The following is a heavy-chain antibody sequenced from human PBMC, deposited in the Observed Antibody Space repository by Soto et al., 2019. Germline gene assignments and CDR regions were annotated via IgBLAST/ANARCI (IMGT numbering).Heavy chain of an antibody. V-gene: IGHV4-31*02. CDR2: IFHSGDT. J-gene: IGHJ2*01. CDR1: GGSIDTSDYY. CDR3: ARHHRLTRGWHFDL. Sequence: SETLSLTCTVSGGSIDTSDYYWSWIRQQPGKGLEWIGYIFHSGDTYYNPSLTSRLAFSVDTSKNQFSLRLTSVTVADTAMYFCARHHRLTRGWHFDLWGRGTRVTVSS. D-gene: IGHD2-8*01.